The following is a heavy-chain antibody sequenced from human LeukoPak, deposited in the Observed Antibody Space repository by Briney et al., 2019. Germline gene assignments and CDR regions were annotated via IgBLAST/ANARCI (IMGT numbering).Heavy chain of an antibody. J-gene: IGHJ4*02. CDR2: LNSDGRST. V-gene: IGHV3-74*01. Sequence: PGGSLRLSCAASGFTFSSYWMHWVRQAPGKGLVWVSRLNSDGRSTSYADSVKGRFTISRDNAETTLHLPMNNLSAEDTAVYYCARASNRNSINFDYRGQGALVTVSS. CDR1: GFTFSSYW. CDR3: ARASNRNSINFDY. D-gene: IGHD1-7*01.